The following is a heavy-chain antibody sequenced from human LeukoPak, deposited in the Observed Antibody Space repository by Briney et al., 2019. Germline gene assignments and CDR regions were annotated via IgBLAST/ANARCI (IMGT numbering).Heavy chain of an antibody. CDR2: IYDSGST. J-gene: IGHJ6*02. V-gene: IGHV4-39*01. CDR1: GGSIRSSYYY. CDR3: ASIPYYYYGMDV. D-gene: IGHD2-2*02. Sequence: PSETLSLTCTVSGGSIRSSYYYWGWIRQPPGKGLEWIGSIYDSGSTYYNPSLKSRVTISVDTSKNQFSLKLNSVTAADTAVYYCASIPYYYYGMDVWGQGTTVTVSS.